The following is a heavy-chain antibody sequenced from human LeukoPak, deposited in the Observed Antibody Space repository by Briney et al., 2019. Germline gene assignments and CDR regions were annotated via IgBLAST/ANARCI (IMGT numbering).Heavy chain of an antibody. CDR1: GDTFSRNSVA. Sequence: SQTLSLTCAISGDTFSRNSVAWNWDRQSPSRGLEWLVRTYYRSRWYSDYAVSVESRITINADTSKNQSSLQLSSVTPEDTAVYYCARDHDYGDYGTYEDYWGQGTLVTVSS. CDR2: TYYRSRWYS. CDR3: ARDHDYGDYGTYEDY. J-gene: IGHJ4*02. V-gene: IGHV6-1*01. D-gene: IGHD4-17*01.